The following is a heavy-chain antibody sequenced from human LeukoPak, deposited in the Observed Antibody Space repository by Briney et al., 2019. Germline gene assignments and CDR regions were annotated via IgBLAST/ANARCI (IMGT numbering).Heavy chain of an antibody. CDR3: ARPSHKGSYFPFEA. J-gene: IGHJ5*02. CDR1: GYDFSNYW. CDR2: MSPCDSDT. Sequence: GESLKISCKVSGYDFSNYWIAWVRQMPGKGLECLGIMSPCDSDTKYSPSFEGQVTISADMSISTAYLQWTSLKTSDTAMYFCARPSHKGSYFPFEAWGQGTLVTVSS. D-gene: IGHD3-10*01. V-gene: IGHV5-51*01.